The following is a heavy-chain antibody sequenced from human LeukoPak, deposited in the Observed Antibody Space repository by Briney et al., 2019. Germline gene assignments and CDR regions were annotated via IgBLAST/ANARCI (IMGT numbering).Heavy chain of an antibody. CDR3: ARGGYSSSWYTVNYYYYGMDV. CDR2: IWYDGSNK. D-gene: IGHD6-13*01. Sequence: PGGSLGLSCAASGFTFSSYGMHWVRQAPGKGLEWVAVIWYDGSNKYYADSVKGRFTISRDNSKNTLYLQMNSLRAEDTAVYYCARGGYSSSWYTVNYYYYGMDVWGQGTTVTVSS. CDR1: GFTFSSYG. J-gene: IGHJ6*02. V-gene: IGHV3-33*01.